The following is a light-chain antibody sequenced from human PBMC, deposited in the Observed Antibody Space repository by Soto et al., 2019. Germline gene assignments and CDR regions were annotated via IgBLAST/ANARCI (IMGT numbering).Light chain of an antibody. CDR2: DNR. J-gene: IGLJ2*01. CDR3: QSYDSSLRGSV. CDR1: SSNIGAPFD. Sequence: QSVLTQPPSVSGAPGQRVTISCTGSSSNIGAPFDVHWYQQLPGAAPKLVIYDNRRRPSGVPDRFSGSKSDTSASLAIIGLQAEDEADYYCQSYDSSLRGSVFGGGTKLTVL. V-gene: IGLV1-40*01.